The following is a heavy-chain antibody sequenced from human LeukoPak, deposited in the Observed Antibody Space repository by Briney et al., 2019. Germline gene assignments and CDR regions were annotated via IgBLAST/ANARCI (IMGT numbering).Heavy chain of an antibody. D-gene: IGHD6-13*01. CDR2: ISSSSSYI. Sequence: GGSLRLSCAASGFTFSSHSMNWVRQAPGKGLEWVSSISSSSSYIHYADSVKGRFTISRDNAKNSLYLQMNSLRAEDTAVYYCASAIAAAVDYWGQGTLVTVSS. V-gene: IGHV3-21*01. CDR3: ASAIAAAVDY. J-gene: IGHJ4*02. CDR1: GFTFSSHS.